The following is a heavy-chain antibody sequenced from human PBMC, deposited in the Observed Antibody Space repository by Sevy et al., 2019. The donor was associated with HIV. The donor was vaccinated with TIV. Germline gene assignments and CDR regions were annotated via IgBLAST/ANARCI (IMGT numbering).Heavy chain of an antibody. D-gene: IGHD2-15*01. CDR2: ISYDGSNK. Sequence: GGYLRLSCAASGFTFSSYGMHWVRQAPGKGLEWVAVISYDGSNKYYADSVKGRFTISRDNSKNTLYLQMNSLRAEDTAVYYCAKDFTRFCGSCYVDYWGQGTLVTVSS. CDR1: GFTFSSYG. V-gene: IGHV3-30*18. CDR3: AKDFTRFCGSCYVDY. J-gene: IGHJ4*02.